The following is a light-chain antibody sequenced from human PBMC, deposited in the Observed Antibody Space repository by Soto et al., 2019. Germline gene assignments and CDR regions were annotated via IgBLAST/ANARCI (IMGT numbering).Light chain of an antibody. CDR3: QHYDDLPLT. V-gene: IGKV1-33*01. Sequence: DIQMTQSPSSLSASVGDRVTITCRADQAIGNDLGWYHQKPGKAPKLLIYDAYDLAPGVPSRFTGSGSGTHFSLTIRSLQPEDVATYYCQHYDDLPLTFGGGTKVDIK. CDR2: DAY. J-gene: IGKJ4*01. CDR1: QAIGND.